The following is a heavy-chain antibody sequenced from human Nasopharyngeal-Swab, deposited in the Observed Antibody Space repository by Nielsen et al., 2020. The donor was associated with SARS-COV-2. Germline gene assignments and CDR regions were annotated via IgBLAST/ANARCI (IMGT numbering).Heavy chain of an antibody. CDR3: ARENHGVFDN. CDR2: IQTDGTEQ. J-gene: IGHJ4*02. Sequence: GGSLRLSCAASGFTFSPFWMTWVRQAPGKGLEWVATIQTDGTEQYFVDSVKGRFTISRDNGKNSLYLQMNSLRVEDTAVYYCARENHGVFDNWGQGTLVTVSS. CDR1: GFTFSPFW. V-gene: IGHV3-7*01.